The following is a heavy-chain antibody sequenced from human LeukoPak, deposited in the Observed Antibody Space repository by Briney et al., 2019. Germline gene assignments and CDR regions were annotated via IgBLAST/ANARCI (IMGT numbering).Heavy chain of an antibody. Sequence: SQTLSLTCTVSGGSISSGSYYWSWIRQPAGKGLEWIGRIYTSGSTNYNPSLKSRVTISVDMSKNQFSLKLSSVTAADTAVYYCARGRYYYDSSGYYYDDYFDYWGQGTLVTVSS. V-gene: IGHV4-61*02. CDR3: ARGRYYYDSSGYYYDDYFDY. D-gene: IGHD3-22*01. CDR2: IYTSGST. CDR1: GGSISSGSYY. J-gene: IGHJ4*02.